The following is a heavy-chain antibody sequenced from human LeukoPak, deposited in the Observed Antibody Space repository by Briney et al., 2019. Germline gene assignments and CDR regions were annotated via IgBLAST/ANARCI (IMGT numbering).Heavy chain of an antibody. Sequence: GGSLRLSCAASGFTFSSYSMNWVRQAPGKGLEWVSSISSSSSYIYYAGSVKGRFTISRDNAKNSLYLQMNSLRAEDTAVYYCARGGGRGYSSSWYSLSRAYYFDYWGQGTLVTVSS. CDR3: ARGGGRGYSSSWYSLSRAYYFDY. J-gene: IGHJ4*02. CDR1: GFTFSSYS. V-gene: IGHV3-21*01. D-gene: IGHD6-13*01. CDR2: ISSSSSYI.